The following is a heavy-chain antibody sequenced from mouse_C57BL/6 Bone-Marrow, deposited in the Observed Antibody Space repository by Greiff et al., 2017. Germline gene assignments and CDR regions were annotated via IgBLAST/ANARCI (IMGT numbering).Heavy chain of an antibody. CDR1: GYAFSSSC. CDR3: QIYYGSSGGDY. D-gene: IGHD1-1*01. CDR2: IYPGDGDT. V-gene: IGHV1-82*01. J-gene: IGHJ2*01. Sequence: QVQLQQSGPELVKPGASVKISCKASGYAFSSSCMNWVKQRPGKGLEWIGRIYPGDGDTNYNGKFKGKATLTADKSSSTAYMQLSSLTSGDSGVYFWQIYYGSSGGDYWGKGTTLTVSS.